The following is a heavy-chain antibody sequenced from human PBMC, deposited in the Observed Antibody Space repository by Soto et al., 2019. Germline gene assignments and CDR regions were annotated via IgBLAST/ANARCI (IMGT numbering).Heavy chain of an antibody. CDR3: ARDDIPGRAVAIYGMDV. CDR2: IWYDESNK. J-gene: IGHJ6*02. V-gene: IGHV3-33*01. Sequence: QVQLVESGGGVVQPGRSLRLSCAASGFTFSNYGMHWVRQAPDKGLEWVAVIWYDESNKYYADSVKGRFTISRDNSKNTLYLQMNSLRADDTAVYYCARDDIPGRAVAIYGMDVWGHGTTVTVSS. CDR1: GFTFSNYG. D-gene: IGHD6-19*01.